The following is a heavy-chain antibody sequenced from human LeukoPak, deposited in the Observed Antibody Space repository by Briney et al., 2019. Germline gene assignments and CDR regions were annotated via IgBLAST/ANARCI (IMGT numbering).Heavy chain of an antibody. CDR2: ISDSGGRT. V-gene: IGHV3-23*01. Sequence: GGSLRLSCAVSGITLSNYGMSWVRLAPGKGLEWVAGISDSGGRTNYADSVKGRFTISRDNSKNTLYLQMNSLKTEDTAVYYCTTDSLPGADYWGQEPWSPSPQ. D-gene: IGHD3-10*01. J-gene: IGHJ4*01. CDR1: GITLSNYG. CDR3: TTDSLPGADY.